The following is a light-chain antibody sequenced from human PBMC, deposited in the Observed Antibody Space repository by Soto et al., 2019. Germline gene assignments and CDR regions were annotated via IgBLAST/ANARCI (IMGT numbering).Light chain of an antibody. V-gene: IGLV2-14*01. CDR1: SSDLGNYNY. J-gene: IGLJ1*01. CDR3: GSYTSTTYV. CDR2: EVT. Sequence: QSVLTQPASVSGSPGQSITIPCTGTSSDLGNYNYVSWYQQHPGTAPKLILYEVTNRPSGVSDRFSGSKSGNTASLSISGLQPEDEADYYCGSYTSTTYVFGTGTKVTVL.